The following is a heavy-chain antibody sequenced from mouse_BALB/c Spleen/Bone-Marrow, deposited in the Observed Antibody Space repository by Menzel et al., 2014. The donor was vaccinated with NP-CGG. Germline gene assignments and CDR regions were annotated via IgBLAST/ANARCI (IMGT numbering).Heavy chain of an antibody. CDR3: ARSLITTVVANYAMDH. D-gene: IGHD1-1*01. CDR1: GYTFTSYY. V-gene: IGHV1S56*01. Sequence: LVESGPELVKPGASVRISCKASGYTFTSYYIHWVKQRPGQGLEWIGWIYPGNVNTKYNEKFKGKATLTADKSSSTAYMQLSSLASEDSAVYFCARSLITTVVANYAMDHWGQGTSVTVSS. CDR2: IYPGNVNT. J-gene: IGHJ4*01.